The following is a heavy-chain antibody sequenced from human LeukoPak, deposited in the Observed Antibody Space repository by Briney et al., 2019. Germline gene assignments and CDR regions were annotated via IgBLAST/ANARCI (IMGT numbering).Heavy chain of an antibody. D-gene: IGHD2-2*01. CDR1: GFTFSSYA. J-gene: IGHJ6*02. CDR2: ITNSGSNK. Sequence: GRSLRLSCAASGFTFSSYAMHWVRQAPGKGLEWVSYITNSGSNKYYADSVKGRFTISRDNAKNSLYLQMNSLSAEDTAVYYCARDIVVVPAAMPLYYYGMDVWGQGTTVTVSS. V-gene: IGHV3-48*04. CDR3: ARDIVVVPAAMPLYYYGMDV.